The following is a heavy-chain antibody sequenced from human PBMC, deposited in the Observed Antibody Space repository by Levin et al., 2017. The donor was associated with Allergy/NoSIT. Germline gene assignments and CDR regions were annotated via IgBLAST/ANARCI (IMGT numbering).Heavy chain of an antibody. CDR2: INHSGST. CDR3: ARGEHGSSGKNFDY. V-gene: IGHV4-34*01. CDR1: GGSFSGYY. J-gene: IGHJ4*02. D-gene: IGHD6-6*01. Sequence: PSETLSLTCAVYGGSFSGYYWSWIRQPPGKGLEWIGEINHSGSTNYNPSLKSRVTISVDPSKNQFSLKLSSVTAADTAVYYCARGEHGSSGKNFDYWGQGTLVTVSS.